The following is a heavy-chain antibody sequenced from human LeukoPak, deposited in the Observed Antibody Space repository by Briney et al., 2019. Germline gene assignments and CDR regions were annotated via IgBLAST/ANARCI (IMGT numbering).Heavy chain of an antibody. CDR2: IYTSGST. CDR3: ARSSYYYGADAFNI. J-gene: IGHJ3*02. CDR1: GGSISSYY. Sequence: SETLSLTCTVSGGSISSYYWSWIRQPAGKGLEWIGRIYTSGSTNYNPSLKSRVTISLDTSKNQFSPKLSSVTAADTAVYYCARSSYYYGADAFNIWGQGTMVTVSS. D-gene: IGHD3-10*01. V-gene: IGHV4-4*07.